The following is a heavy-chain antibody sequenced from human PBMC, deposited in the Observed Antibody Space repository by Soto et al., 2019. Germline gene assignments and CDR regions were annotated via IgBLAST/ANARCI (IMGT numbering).Heavy chain of an antibody. CDR2: ISGSGGST. J-gene: IGHJ4*02. Sequence: LRLSCAAAGFTFSSYAMSWVRQAPGKGLEWVSVISGSGGSTYYADSVKGRFTISRDNSKNTLYLQMNSLRAEDTAVYYCAKIHDILTGYPAYWGQGTLVTVSS. CDR3: AKIHDILTGYPAY. V-gene: IGHV3-23*01. CDR1: GFTFSSYA. D-gene: IGHD3-9*01.